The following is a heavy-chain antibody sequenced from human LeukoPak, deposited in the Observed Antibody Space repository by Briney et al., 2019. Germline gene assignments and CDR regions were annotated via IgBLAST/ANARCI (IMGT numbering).Heavy chain of an antibody. V-gene: IGHV3-74*01. CDR1: GFTFSSHW. CDR3: VRGALRDCSYTSCSRGNWFDR. Sequence: GGSLRLSCAASGFTFSSHWMHWVRHAPEKGLVGVAHINADGSGTYYAASVKGRFTISRDNAKNTLYLQMHSLTAEDTAVYYCVRGALRDCSYTSCSRGNWFDRWGQGTLVTVSS. D-gene: IGHD2-2*01. CDR2: INADGSGT. J-gene: IGHJ5*02.